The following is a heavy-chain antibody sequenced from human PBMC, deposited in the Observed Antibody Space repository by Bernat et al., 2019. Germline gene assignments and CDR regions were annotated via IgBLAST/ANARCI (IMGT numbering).Heavy chain of an antibody. J-gene: IGHJ4*02. V-gene: IGHV6-1*01. CDR3: TRGVGGGGGGFDY. CDR1: GDTVSSNSAA. Sequence: QVQLQQSGPGLVKPSQTLSLTCAISGDTVSSNSAAWNWIRQSPSRGLEWLGRTYYRSKWYYDYAVSWKNRNTINPDTPKSRFSLKLSSLTAEDRVVYYWTRGVGGGGGGFDYWGQGTLVTVSS. CDR2: TYYRSKWYY. D-gene: IGHD3-16*01.